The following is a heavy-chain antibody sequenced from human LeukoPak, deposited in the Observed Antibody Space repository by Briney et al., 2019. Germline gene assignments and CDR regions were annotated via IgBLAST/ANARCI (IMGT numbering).Heavy chain of an antibody. Sequence: ASVKVSCKASGGTFSSYAISWVRQAPGQGLEWMGWINPNSGGTNYAQKFQGRVTMTRDTSISTAYMELSRLRSDDTAVYYCARGPADIVVVPAATYYYYYYMDVWGKGTTVTVSS. CDR3: ARGPADIVVVPAATYYYYYYMDV. CDR1: GGTFSSYA. D-gene: IGHD2-2*01. CDR2: INPNSGGT. J-gene: IGHJ6*03. V-gene: IGHV1-2*02.